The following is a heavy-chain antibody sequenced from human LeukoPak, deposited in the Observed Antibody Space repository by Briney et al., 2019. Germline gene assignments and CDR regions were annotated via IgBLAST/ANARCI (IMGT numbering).Heavy chain of an antibody. Sequence: GGSLRFSCAASGFTFSSFSIHWVRLTPGKGLEWVSFISTTSSTHYVASVKGRFTVSRDNADNTMFLQMNSVRDEDTAVYYCATKQWLAPPPDSWGQGTPVTVSS. CDR3: ATKQWLAPPPDS. D-gene: IGHD6-19*01. J-gene: IGHJ4*02. CDR2: FISTTSST. CDR1: GFTFSSFS. V-gene: IGHV3-21*06.